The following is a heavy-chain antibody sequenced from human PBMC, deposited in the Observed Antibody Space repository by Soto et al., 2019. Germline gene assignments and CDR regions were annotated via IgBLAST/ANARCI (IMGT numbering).Heavy chain of an antibody. D-gene: IGHD3-3*01. CDR3: ARGIVDFWSGRHYFDY. CDR2: IYTSGST. J-gene: IGHJ4*02. V-gene: IGHV4-4*07. Sequence: PSETLSLTCTVSGGSISYYWSWIRQPAGKGLEWIGRIYTSGSTNYNPPLKSRVTMSIDTSKNQFSLKLTSVTAADTAVYFCARGIVDFWSGRHYFDYWGQGTLVTVSS. CDR1: GGSISYY.